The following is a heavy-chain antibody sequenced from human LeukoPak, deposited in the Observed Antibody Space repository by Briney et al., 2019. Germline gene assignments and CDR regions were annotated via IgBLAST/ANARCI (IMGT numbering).Heavy chain of an antibody. CDR2: TYNSGST. J-gene: IGHJ5*02. D-gene: IGHD5-24*01. V-gene: IGHV4-59*01. Sequence: PSETLSLTCAVYGGSFSGYYWSWIRQPPGKGLEWIGYTYNSGSTNHNPSLRSRVTISVDTSKNQFSLKLSSVTAADTAVYYCAKSWRPRRWPDSFDPWGQGTLVTVSS. CDR3: AKSWRPRRWPDSFDP. CDR1: GGSFSGYY.